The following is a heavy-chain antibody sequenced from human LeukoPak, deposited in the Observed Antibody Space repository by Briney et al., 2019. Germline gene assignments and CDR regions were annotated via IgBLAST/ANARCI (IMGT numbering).Heavy chain of an antibody. D-gene: IGHD6-19*01. CDR2: ISYSGCT. CDR3: ARWSLHSSGWYFDY. CDR1: GDSISSYY. J-gene: IGHJ4*02. V-gene: IGHV4-59*01. Sequence: NPSETLSLTCIVSGDSISSYYWSWIRQPPGKGLEWIGYISYSGCTNYNPSLKSRVTISVDTSKNQFSLNLTSVTAADTAMYYCARWSLHSSGWYFDYWGQGTLVTVSS.